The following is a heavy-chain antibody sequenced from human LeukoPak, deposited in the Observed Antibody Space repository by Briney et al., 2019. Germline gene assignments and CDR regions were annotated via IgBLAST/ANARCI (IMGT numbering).Heavy chain of an antibody. V-gene: IGHV4-34*01. CDR3: ARGQYCSTTTCYSARRYFDF. D-gene: IGHD2-2*01. CDR2: NDSGST. J-gene: IGHJ4*02. Sequence: NDSGSTNSNSSLRSRVAISLDTSKNQFSLRLTSVTAGDTAVYYCARGQYCSTTTCYSARRYFDFWGQGTLVTVSS.